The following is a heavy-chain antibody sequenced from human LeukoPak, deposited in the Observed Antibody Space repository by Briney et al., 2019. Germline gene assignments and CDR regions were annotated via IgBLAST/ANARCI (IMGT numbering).Heavy chain of an antibody. J-gene: IGHJ4*02. CDR3: ARGLNYYDSSGLAY. CDR2: MNPNSGNT. Sequence: ASVKDSCKASRYTFTSYDINSVRQAPGQGLEWMGWMNPNSGNTGYTQKFQGRVTTTRDMSTSTVYMELSSLRSEDTAVYYCARGLNYYDSSGLAYWGQGTLVTVSS. V-gene: IGHV1-8*02. CDR1: RYTFTSYD. D-gene: IGHD3-22*01.